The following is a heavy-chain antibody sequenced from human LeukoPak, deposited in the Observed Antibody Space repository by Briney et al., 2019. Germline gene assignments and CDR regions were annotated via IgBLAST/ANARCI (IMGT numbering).Heavy chain of an antibody. CDR3: ARQGYTVSYYFLDY. CDR1: GGSVRSYW. Sequence: PSETLSLTCDVSGGSVRSYWWGWVRQPAGKGLEWLGRIYSTGSTRFNPSLKSRLTLSIDTSTNQFSLKLTSVTDADTAVYFCARQGYTVSYYFLDYWSQGTLVTVSS. CDR2: IYSTGST. D-gene: IGHD1-26*01. V-gene: IGHV4-4*07. J-gene: IGHJ4*02.